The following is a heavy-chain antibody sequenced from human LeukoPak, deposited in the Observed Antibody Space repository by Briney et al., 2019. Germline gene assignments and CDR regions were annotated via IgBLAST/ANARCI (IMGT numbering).Heavy chain of an antibody. D-gene: IGHD1-26*01. CDR1: GGSFSGYY. Sequence: SETLSLTSAVYGGSFSGYYWSWIRQPPGKGLEWIGEINHSGSTNYNPSLKSRVTISVDTSKNQFSLRLSSVTAADTAMYFCARAYSRSYSHFDDWGQGTLVTVSS. J-gene: IGHJ4*02. CDR2: INHSGST. CDR3: ARAYSRSYSHFDD. V-gene: IGHV4-34*01.